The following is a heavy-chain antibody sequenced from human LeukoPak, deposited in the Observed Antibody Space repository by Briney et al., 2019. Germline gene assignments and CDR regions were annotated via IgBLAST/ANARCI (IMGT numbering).Heavy chain of an antibody. D-gene: IGHD3-16*02. Sequence: GGSLRLSCAASGFTFSTYAMSWVRQAPGRGLEWVSGICGSGGCTYYADSVKGRFTISRDNSKNTLYLQMNSLRVEDTAVYYCASTPFYDYVWGSYRYRGLFDNWGQGTLVTVSS. V-gene: IGHV3-23*01. CDR1: GFTFSTYA. CDR2: ICGSGGCT. CDR3: ASTPFYDYVWGSYRYRGLFDN. J-gene: IGHJ4*02.